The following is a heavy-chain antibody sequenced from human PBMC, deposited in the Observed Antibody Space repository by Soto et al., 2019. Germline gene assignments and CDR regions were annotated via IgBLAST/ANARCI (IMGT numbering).Heavy chain of an antibody. CDR3: ARLHDDFWSGYSARYYYYYGMDV. D-gene: IGHD3-3*01. CDR1: GYSFTSYW. CDR2: IYPGDSDT. Sequence: GESLKISCKGSGYSFTSYWIGWVRQMPGKGLEWMGIIYPGDSDTRYSPSFQGQVTLSADKSIRTAYLQCSSLKASDTAMYYCARLHDDFWSGYSARYYYYYGMDVWGQGTTVTVSS. J-gene: IGHJ6*02. V-gene: IGHV5-51*01.